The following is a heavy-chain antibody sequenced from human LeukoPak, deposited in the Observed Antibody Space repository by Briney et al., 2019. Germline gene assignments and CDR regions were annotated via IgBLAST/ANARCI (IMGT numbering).Heavy chain of an antibody. Sequence: SETLSLTCAVYGGSFSGYYWSWIRQPPGKGLEWIGEINHSGSTNYNPSLKSRVTISVDTSKNQFSLKLSSVTAADTAVYYCARGQRSAPRSIAARLFDYWGQGTLVTVSS. V-gene: IGHV4-34*01. CDR2: INHSGST. J-gene: IGHJ4*02. CDR1: GGSFSGYY. CDR3: ARGQRSAPRSIAARLFDY. D-gene: IGHD6-6*01.